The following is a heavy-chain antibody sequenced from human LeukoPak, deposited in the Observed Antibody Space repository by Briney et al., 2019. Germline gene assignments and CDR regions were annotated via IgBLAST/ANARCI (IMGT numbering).Heavy chain of an antibody. CDR2: VSGSGGST. J-gene: IGHJ4*02. D-gene: IGHD4-17*01. CDR1: GFTFSSYA. Sequence: PGGSLRLSCAASGFTFSSYAMSWVRQTPGKGLEWVSAVSGSGGSTYYADSVEGRFTISRDNAKNSLYLQMNSLRAGDTAVYYCARDSDYGAYTLDYGGQGPLVTVPS. V-gene: IGHV3-23*01. CDR3: ARDSDYGAYTLDY.